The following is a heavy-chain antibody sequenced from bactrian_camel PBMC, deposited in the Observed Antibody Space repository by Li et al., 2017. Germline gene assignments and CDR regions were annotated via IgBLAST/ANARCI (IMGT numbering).Heavy chain of an antibody. J-gene: IGHJ4*01. D-gene: IGHD6*01. CDR3: AADLTYGGYWLGAGELRATEYNY. CDR2: MDIGGGRT. V-gene: IGHV3S1*01. CDR1: GVIGSVEC. Sequence: HVQLVESGGGSVQAGGSLRLSCAISGVIGSVECMTWFRQDPKGRVRVAGMDIGGGRTYYSGSVKGRFTISRDNAQNTLSLQMNSLKPEDTAVYYCAADLTYGGYWLGAGELRATEYNYWGQGTQVTVS.